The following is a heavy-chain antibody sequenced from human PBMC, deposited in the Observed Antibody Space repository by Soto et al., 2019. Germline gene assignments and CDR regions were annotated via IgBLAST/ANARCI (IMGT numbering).Heavy chain of an antibody. Sequence: GGSLRLSCAASGFTFDDYAMHWVRQAPGKGLEWVSGISWNSGGIEYADSVKGRFTISRDNAKNSLYLQMNSLRAEDTALYYCAKDISARPPYYFDSWGQGTLVTVSS. CDR2: ISWNSGGI. D-gene: IGHD6-6*01. V-gene: IGHV3-9*01. CDR1: GFTFDDYA. CDR3: AKDISARPPYYFDS. J-gene: IGHJ4*02.